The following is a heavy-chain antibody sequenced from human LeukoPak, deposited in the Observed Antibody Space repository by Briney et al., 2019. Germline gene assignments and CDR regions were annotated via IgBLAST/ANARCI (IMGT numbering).Heavy chain of an antibody. Sequence: PGGSLRLSCAASGFTFDDYAMHWVRQAPGKGLEWVSGISWNSGSTYYADSVKGRFTISRDNSKNTLYLQMNSLRAEDTAVYYCAKDPGVNYYGSGSYYTGVDYWGQGTLVTVSS. J-gene: IGHJ4*02. V-gene: IGHV3-23*01. D-gene: IGHD3-10*01. CDR3: AKDPGVNYYGSGSYYTGVDY. CDR1: GFTFDDYA. CDR2: ISWNSGST.